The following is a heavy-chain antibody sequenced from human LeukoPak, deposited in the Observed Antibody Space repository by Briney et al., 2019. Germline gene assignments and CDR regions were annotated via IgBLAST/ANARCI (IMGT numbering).Heavy chain of an antibody. V-gene: IGHV3-11*01. D-gene: IGHD4-11*01. Sequence: LSLTCTVSGGSISSYYWSWIRQAPGKGLEWVSYISSSGSTIYYADSVKGRFTISRDNAKNSLYLQMNSLRAEDTAVYYCARELTTTVANGPDYWGQGTLVTVSS. CDR3: ARELTTTVANGPDY. CDR1: GGSISSYY. J-gene: IGHJ4*02. CDR2: ISSSGSTI.